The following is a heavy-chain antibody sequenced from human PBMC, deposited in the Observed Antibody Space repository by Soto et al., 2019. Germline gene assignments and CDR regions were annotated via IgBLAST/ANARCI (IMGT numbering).Heavy chain of an antibody. CDR3: TRGYCSSYGCYGAAMDV. V-gene: IGHV3-33*01. D-gene: IGHD2-2*01. Sequence: QAQLVESGGGVVQPGRSLRLSCAASGFTFSSYGMHWVRQAPGKGLEWVAVIWYDGSNDDYVDSVKGRFTISRDNSNNRLYLEMNRLRAEDTAIYYCTRGYCSSYGCYGAAMDVWGQGTTITVAS. CDR1: GFTFSSYG. J-gene: IGHJ6*02. CDR2: IWYDGSND.